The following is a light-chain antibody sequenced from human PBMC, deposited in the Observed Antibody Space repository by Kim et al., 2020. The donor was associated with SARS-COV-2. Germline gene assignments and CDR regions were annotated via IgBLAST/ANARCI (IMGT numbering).Light chain of an antibody. J-gene: IGKJ1*01. CDR2: AAS. Sequence: DIQMTQSPSSLSASVGDRVTITCRASQGISSFLGWYQQKPGEVPQLLIYAASTLQVGVPSRFSGSGSGTDFTLTISSLQAEDVATYYCQSYNSAPWTFVQGTKVDIK. V-gene: IGKV1-27*01. CDR3: QSYNSAPWT. CDR1: QGISSF.